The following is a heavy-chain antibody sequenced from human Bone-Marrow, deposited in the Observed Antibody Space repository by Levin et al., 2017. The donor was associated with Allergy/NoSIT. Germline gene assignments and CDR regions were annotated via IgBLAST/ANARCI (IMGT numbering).Heavy chain of an antibody. Sequence: GASVKVSCAASGFTFSTYHMNWVRQAPGKGLEWVSSISSSSSYVYSADSVKGRFTISRDNAKNSLYLQMSSLRAEDTAVYYCARGSSWYDTWYFGLWGRGTLVTVSS. CDR1: GFTFSTYH. V-gene: IGHV3-21*01. J-gene: IGHJ2*01. CDR3: ARGSSWYDTWYFGL. D-gene: IGHD6-13*01. CDR2: ISSSSSYV.